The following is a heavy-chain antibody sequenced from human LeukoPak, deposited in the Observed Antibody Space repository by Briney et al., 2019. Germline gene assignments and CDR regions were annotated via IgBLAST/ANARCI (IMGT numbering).Heavy chain of an antibody. J-gene: IGHJ3*02. D-gene: IGHD3-16*02. CDR1: GFTFSSYS. Sequence: PGGSLRLSCAASGFTFSSYSMNWVRQAPGKGLEWVSSISSSSSYIYYADSVKGRFTISRENAKNSLYLQMNSLRAGDTAVYYCARFYRGGDAFDIWGQGTMVTVSS. CDR3: ARFYRGGDAFDI. CDR2: ISSSSSYI. V-gene: IGHV3-21*01.